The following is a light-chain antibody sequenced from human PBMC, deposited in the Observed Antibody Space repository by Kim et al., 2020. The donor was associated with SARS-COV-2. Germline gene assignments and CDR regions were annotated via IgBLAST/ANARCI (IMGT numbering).Light chain of an antibody. V-gene: IGKV3-15*01. CDR2: GAS. CDR3: HQYNDWPPGDT. J-gene: IGKJ2*01. CDR1: QSVSSN. Sequence: IVMTQSPATLSVSPGERVTLSCTASQSVSSNLAWYQHKPGQPPRLLIYGASTRATGVPARFSGSGSGTDFTLTVSSLQSEDFAIYYCHQYNDWPPGDTFGQGTKLEI.